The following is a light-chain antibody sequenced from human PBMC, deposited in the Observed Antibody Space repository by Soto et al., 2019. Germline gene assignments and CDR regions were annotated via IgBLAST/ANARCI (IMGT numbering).Light chain of an antibody. V-gene: IGLV1-40*01. J-gene: IGLJ2*01. CDR2: GNS. CDR3: QSYDSSLSAPV. CDR1: SSNIGAGYD. Sequence: QSVLTQPPSVSGAPGQRVTISCTGSSSNIGAGYDVHWCQQLPGTAPKLLIYGNSNRPSGVPDRFSGSKSGTSASLAITGLQAEDEADYYCQSYDSSLSAPVFGGGTKLTVL.